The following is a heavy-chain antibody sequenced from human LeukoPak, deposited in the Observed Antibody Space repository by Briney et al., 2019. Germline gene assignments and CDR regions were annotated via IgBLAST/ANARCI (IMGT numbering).Heavy chain of an antibody. CDR3: ARGVGDVGPYYYYYYYYMDV. Sequence: ASVKVSCKASGYTFTSYDINWVRQATGQGLEWMGWMNPNSGSTGYAQKFQGRVTMTRNTSISTAYMELSSLRSEDTAVYYCARGVGDVGPYYYYYYYYMDVWGKGTTVTISS. CDR2: MNPNSGST. V-gene: IGHV1-8*01. D-gene: IGHD1-26*01. J-gene: IGHJ6*03. CDR1: GYTFTSYD.